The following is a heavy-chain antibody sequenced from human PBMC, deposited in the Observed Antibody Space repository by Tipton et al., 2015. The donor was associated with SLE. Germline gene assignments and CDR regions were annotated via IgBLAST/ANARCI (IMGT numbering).Heavy chain of an antibody. CDR2: INHSGST. CDR3: ARDSGGYDWGGAFDI. Sequence: TLSLTCAVYGGSFSGYYWSWIRQPPGMGLEWIGEINHSGSTYYNPSLKSRVTISVDTSKNQFSLKLSSVTAADTAVYYCARDSGGYDWGGAFDIWGQGTMVTVSS. J-gene: IGHJ3*02. V-gene: IGHV4-34*01. CDR1: GGSFSGYY. D-gene: IGHD5-12*01.